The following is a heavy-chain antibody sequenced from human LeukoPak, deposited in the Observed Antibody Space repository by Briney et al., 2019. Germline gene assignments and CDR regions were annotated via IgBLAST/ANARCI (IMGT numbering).Heavy chain of an antibody. CDR2: INRDGSDK. Sequence: TGGSLRLSCAASGFTFSTYWMTRVRRAPGKGLEWVANINRDGSDKYYVDSVKGRFTISRDNAKNSLYLQMNSLRAEDTAVYYCARDFSLTRLERPFDYWGQGTLVTVSS. CDR1: GFTFSTYW. D-gene: IGHD1-1*01. CDR3: ARDFSLTRLERPFDY. J-gene: IGHJ4*02. V-gene: IGHV3-7*01.